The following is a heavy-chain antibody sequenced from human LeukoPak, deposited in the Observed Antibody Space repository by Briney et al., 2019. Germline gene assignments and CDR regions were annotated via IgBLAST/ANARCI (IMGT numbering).Heavy chain of an antibody. V-gene: IGHV4-34*01. CDR2: INHSGST. D-gene: IGHD3-9*01. CDR1: GGSFSGYY. Sequence: SETLSLTCAVYGGSFSGYYWSWIRQPPGKGLEWIGEINHSGSTNYNPSLKSRVTISVDTSKNQFSLKLSSATAADTAVYYCARGGRYYDILTGYYVVGYYYGMDVWGQGTTVTVSS. J-gene: IGHJ6*02. CDR3: ARGGRYYDILTGYYVVGYYYGMDV.